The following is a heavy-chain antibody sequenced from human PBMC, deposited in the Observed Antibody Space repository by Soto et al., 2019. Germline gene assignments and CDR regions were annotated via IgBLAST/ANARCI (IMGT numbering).Heavy chain of an antibody. CDR1: GFTFSSYG. CDR2: ISYDGSNK. Sequence: QVQLVESGGGVVQPGRSLRLSCAASGFTFSSYGMHWVRQAPGKGLEWVAVISYDGSNKYYADSVKGRFTISRDNSKNKMYLQMNSLRAEDMAVYYCAKEYGVDTAMVVAFDIWGQGTMVTVSS. CDR3: AKEYGVDTAMVVAFDI. V-gene: IGHV3-30*18. J-gene: IGHJ3*02. D-gene: IGHD5-18*01.